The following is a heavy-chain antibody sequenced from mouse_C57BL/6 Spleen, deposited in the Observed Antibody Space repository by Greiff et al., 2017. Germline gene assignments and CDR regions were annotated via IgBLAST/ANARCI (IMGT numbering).Heavy chain of an antibody. J-gene: IGHJ1*03. Sequence: VQLQQSGAELVRPGASVKLSCKASGYTFTDYYINWVKQRPGQGLEWIARIYPGSGNTYYNEKFKGKATLTAEKSSSTAYMQLSSLTSEDSAVYFCARDSYCDVWGTGTTVTVSS. V-gene: IGHV1-76*01. CDR3: ARDSYCDV. CDR1: GYTFTDYY. D-gene: IGHD3-2*01. CDR2: IYPGSGNT.